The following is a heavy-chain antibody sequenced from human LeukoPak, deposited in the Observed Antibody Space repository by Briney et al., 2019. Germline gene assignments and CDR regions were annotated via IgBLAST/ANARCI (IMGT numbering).Heavy chain of an antibody. J-gene: IGHJ4*02. CDR2: ISTGGTT. CDR3: ARELSPSRAHDY. D-gene: IGHD5-24*01. Sequence: PSETLSLTCAVSGGSISSYDWSWIRQPAGKGLEWSGRISTGGTTNYSPSLTRRITMSVDTSKNQFSLNLTSVTAADTAVYYCARELSPSRAHDYWGQGTLVTVSS. V-gene: IGHV4-4*07. CDR1: GGSISSYD.